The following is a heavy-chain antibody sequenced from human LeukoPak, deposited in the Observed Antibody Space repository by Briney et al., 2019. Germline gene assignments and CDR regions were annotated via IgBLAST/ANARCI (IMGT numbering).Heavy chain of an antibody. D-gene: IGHD3-3*01. V-gene: IGHV3-74*01. J-gene: IGHJ4*02. CDR2: INSDGSST. CDR1: GFTFSSYW. CDR3: ARDSNYDFWSGYPAAFDY. Sequence: GGSLRLSCAASGFTFSSYWMHWVRQAPGKGLVWVSRINSDGSSTSYADSVKGRFTISRDNAKNSLYLQMNSLRAEDTAVYYCARDSNYDFWSGYPAAFDYWGQGTLVTVSS.